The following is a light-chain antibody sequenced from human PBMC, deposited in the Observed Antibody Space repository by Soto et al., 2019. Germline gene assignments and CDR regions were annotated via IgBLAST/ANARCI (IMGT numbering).Light chain of an antibody. CDR2: KAS. Sequence: DIQMTQSPSTLSASVGDRVTITCRASQSISSWLAWYQQKPGKAPKLLIYKASSLESGVPSRFSGSGSGTEFTLTISSLQPGDFATYYCQHYNTYPWKFGQGTKVDIK. V-gene: IGKV1-5*03. CDR3: QHYNTYPWK. CDR1: QSISSW. J-gene: IGKJ1*01.